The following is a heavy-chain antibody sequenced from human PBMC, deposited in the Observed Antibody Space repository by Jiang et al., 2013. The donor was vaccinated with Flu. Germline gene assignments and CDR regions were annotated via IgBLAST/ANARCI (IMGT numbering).Heavy chain of an antibody. D-gene: IGHD4-23*01. V-gene: IGHV1-46*01. J-gene: IGHJ5*02. CDR3: ARDNSNANVDSWWFDP. Sequence: QLVESGAEVKKPGASVKVSCKASAYTFTNYWVHWVRRAPGQGLEWMGIINPSGSWTSYAQKFQGRLTVTRDTSTSTVYMELSSLRFEDSAVYYCARDNSNANVDSWWFDPWGLGTLVTVSS. CDR1: AYTFTNYW. CDR2: INPSGSWT.